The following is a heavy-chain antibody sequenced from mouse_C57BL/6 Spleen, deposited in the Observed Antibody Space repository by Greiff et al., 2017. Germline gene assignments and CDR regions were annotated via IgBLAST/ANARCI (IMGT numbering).Heavy chain of an antibody. Sequence: VNVVESGPELVKPGASVKISCKASGYAFSSSWMNWVKQRPGKGLEWIGRIYPGDGDTNYNGKFKGKATLTADKSSSTAYMQLSSLTSEDSAVYFCAREEPGYFDYWGQGTTLTVSS. CDR3: AREEPGYFDY. J-gene: IGHJ2*01. CDR1: GYAFSSSW. CDR2: IYPGDGDT. V-gene: IGHV1-82*01.